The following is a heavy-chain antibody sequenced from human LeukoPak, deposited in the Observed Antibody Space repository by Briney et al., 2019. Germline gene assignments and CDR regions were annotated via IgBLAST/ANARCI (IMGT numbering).Heavy chain of an antibody. D-gene: IGHD1-26*01. CDR2: MNPNSGNT. CDR3: ASFSSYSGSYIDYMDV. CDR1: GYTFTSYD. J-gene: IGHJ6*03. Sequence: GASVKVSCKASGYTFTSYDINWVRQATGQGLEWMGWMNPNSGNTGYAQKFQGRVTITRNTSISTAYMELSSLRSEDTAVFYCASFSSYSGSYIDYMDVWGKGTTVTVSS. V-gene: IGHV1-8*03.